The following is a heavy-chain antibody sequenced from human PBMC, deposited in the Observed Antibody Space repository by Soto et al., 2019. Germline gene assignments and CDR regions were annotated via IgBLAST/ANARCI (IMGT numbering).Heavy chain of an antibody. J-gene: IGHJ6*03. CDR3: ARTVLGPDLLADSFVDYYYYMDV. CDR2: VYYTGST. V-gene: IGHV4-59*08. Sequence: PPEPLSPSCTVSGGSISSFYWSWIRRPPGERLEWLGYVYYTGSTSYNPSLKRRVTFSADSSRGQFSLRLNSVTAADTAVYYCARTVLGPDLLADSFVDYYYYMDVWGQGTTVTV. D-gene: IGHD3-9*01. CDR1: GGSISSFY.